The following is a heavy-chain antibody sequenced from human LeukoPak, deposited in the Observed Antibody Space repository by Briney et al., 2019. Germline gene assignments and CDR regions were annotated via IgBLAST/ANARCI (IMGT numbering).Heavy chain of an antibody. CDR2: MSPKTGDR. CDR3: ASTPPKVDIDT. CDR1: GYSFSNFH. D-gene: IGHD2-15*01. J-gene: IGHJ5*02. V-gene: IGHV1-8*01. Sequence: ASVKVSCKASGYSFSNFHINWVRQASGQGLEGIGWMSPKTGDRGYALKFQGRVTMTSDTFEGTVYMELHSLTSDDTAVYYCASTPPKVDIDTWGQGTMVTVSS.